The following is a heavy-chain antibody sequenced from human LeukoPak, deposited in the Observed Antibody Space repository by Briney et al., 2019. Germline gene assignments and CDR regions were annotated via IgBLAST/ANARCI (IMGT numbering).Heavy chain of an antibody. CDR2: IYSGGGT. CDR3: ARYPYSASYWSDP. J-gene: IGHJ5*02. Sequence: GDSLRLSCAASGLTVSSDYMSWVRHPPGEGVEWFSFIYSGGGTYYADSVRGRFTISRDNSKNTLYLQLNSLRAEDTAVYYCARYPYSASYWSDPWGQGTLVTVSS. V-gene: IGHV3-66*01. D-gene: IGHD6-6*01. CDR1: GLTVSSDY.